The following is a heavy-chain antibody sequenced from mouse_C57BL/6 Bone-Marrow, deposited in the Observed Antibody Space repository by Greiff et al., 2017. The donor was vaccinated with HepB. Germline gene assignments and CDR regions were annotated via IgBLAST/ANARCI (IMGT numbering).Heavy chain of an antibody. D-gene: IGHD1-1*01. V-gene: IGHV1-80*01. CDR2: IYPGDGDT. CDR1: GYAFSSYW. J-gene: IGHJ2*01. Sequence: VQLQQSGAELVKPGASVKISCKASGYAFSSYWMNWVKQRPGKGLEWIGQIYPGDGDTNYNGKFKGKATLTADKSSSTAYMQLSSLTSEDSAVYFCARWDTTVGEAYFDYWGQGTTLTVSS. CDR3: ARWDTTVGEAYFDY.